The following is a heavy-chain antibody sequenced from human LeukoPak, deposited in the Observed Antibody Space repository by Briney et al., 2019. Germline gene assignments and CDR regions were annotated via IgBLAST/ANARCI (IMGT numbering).Heavy chain of an antibody. V-gene: IGHV3-7*01. CDR3: ARGRGWTDP. D-gene: IGHD5-24*01. J-gene: IGHJ5*02. CDR2: VNEDGSEQ. CDR1: GFTFTNNW. Sequence: PGGSLRLSCVASGFTFTNNWMTWFRQAPGKGLEWVANVNEDGSEQNYLDSVKGRFTISRDNAKNSVYLQMHGLRVEETAVYFCARGRGWTDPWGPGTLVTVSS.